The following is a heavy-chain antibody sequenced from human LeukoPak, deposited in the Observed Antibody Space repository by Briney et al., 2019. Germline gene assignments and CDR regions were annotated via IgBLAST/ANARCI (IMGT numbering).Heavy chain of an antibody. J-gene: IGHJ3*02. CDR2: IIPIFGTA. CDR3: ARDGPYRRDGYNFIAFDI. D-gene: IGHD5-24*01. V-gene: IGHV1-69*05. CDR1: GGTFSSCA. Sequence: SVKVSCKASGGTFSSCAISWVRQAPGQGLEWMGRIIPIFGTANYAQKFQGRVTITTDESTSTAYMELSSLRSEDTAVYYCARDGPYRRDGYNFIAFDIWGQGTMVTVSS.